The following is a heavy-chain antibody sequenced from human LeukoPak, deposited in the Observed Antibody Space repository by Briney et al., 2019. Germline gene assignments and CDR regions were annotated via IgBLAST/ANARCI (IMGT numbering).Heavy chain of an antibody. CDR1: GFTFSSYS. J-gene: IGHJ4*02. D-gene: IGHD2/OR15-2a*01. V-gene: IGHV3-21*04. Sequence: GGSLRLSCAASGFTFSSYSMNWVRQAPGKGLEWVSSISSGTSFIYYADSVKGRFTISRGNAKNSLYLQMNSLRAEDTAIYYCATYRQVLLPFESWGQGTLVTVSS. CDR3: ATYRQVLLPFES. CDR2: ISSGTSFI.